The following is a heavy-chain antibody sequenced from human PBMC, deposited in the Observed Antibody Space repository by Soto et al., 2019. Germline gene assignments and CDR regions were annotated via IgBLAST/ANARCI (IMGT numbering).Heavy chain of an antibody. V-gene: IGHV3-74*01. CDR2: INSDGSST. CDR3: ARDPRPYSGYDPLDY. Sequence: EVQLVESGGGLVQPGGSLRLSCAASGFTFSSYWMHWVRQAPGKGLVWVSRINSDGSSTNYADSVKGRFTISRDNAKNTLYLQMNSLRAEDTAVYYCARDPRPYSGYDPLDYWDQGTLVTVSS. J-gene: IGHJ4*02. D-gene: IGHD5-12*01. CDR1: GFTFSSYW.